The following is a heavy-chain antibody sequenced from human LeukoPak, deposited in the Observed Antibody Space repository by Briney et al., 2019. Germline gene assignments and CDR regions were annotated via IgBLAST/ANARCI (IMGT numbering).Heavy chain of an antibody. CDR3: ARPARAWSNDAFDI. V-gene: IGHV4-59*01. J-gene: IGHJ3*02. CDR2: IYYSGST. Sequence: PSETLSLTCTVSGGSISSYYWSWIRQPPGKGLEWIGYIYYSGSTNYNPSLKSRVTISVDTSKNQFSLKLSSVTAADTAVYYCARPARAWSNDAFDIWGQGTMVTVSS. D-gene: IGHD2-15*01. CDR1: GGSISSYY.